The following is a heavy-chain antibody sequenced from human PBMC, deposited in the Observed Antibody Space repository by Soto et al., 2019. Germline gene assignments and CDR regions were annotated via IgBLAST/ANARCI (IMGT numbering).Heavy chain of an antibody. CDR2: IIPILGIA. CDR1: GGTFSSYT. CDR3: ARDPRVGYRLGVGYGMDV. V-gene: IGHV1-69*08. J-gene: IGHJ6*02. D-gene: IGHD2-8*02. Sequence: QVQLVQSGAEVKKPGSSVKVSCKASGGTFSSYTISWVRQAPGQGREWMGRIIPILGIANYAKKFQDRVTIAADKSTSTAYMEMSSLRSEDTDVYYCARDPRVGYRLGVGYGMDVWGQGTTVTVSS.